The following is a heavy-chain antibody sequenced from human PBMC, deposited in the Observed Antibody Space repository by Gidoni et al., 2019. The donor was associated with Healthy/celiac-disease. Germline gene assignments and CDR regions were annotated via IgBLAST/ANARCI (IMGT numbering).Heavy chain of an antibody. D-gene: IGHD1-7*01. Sequence: QVQLVQSGAEVKKPVSSVKVSCKASGGTFSSHATSWVRQAPGPGLEWMGGIIPICGTANDAQKFQGRVTITADESTSTAYMELSSLRSEDTAVYYCARDFLRNLGYNYYYYYMDVWGKGTTVTVSS. J-gene: IGHJ6*03. V-gene: IGHV1-69*01. CDR1: GGTFSSHA. CDR3: ARDFLRNLGYNYYYYYMDV. CDR2: IIPICGTA.